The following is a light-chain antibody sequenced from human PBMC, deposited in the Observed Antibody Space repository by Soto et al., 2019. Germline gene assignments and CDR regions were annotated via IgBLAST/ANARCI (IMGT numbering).Light chain of an antibody. CDR1: SSNIGSNI. Sequence: QSVLTQPPSASGTPGQRVTISCYGSSSNIGSNIVNWYQQLPGTAPKLLIYSNNRRPSGVPDRFSGSKSGTSASLAISGLQSEDEADYYCAAWDDSLNGVVFGGGTQLTVL. V-gene: IGLV1-44*01. CDR2: SNN. CDR3: AAWDDSLNGVV. J-gene: IGLJ2*01.